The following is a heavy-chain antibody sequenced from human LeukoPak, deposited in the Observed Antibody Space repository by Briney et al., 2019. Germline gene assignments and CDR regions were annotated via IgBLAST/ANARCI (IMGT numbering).Heavy chain of an antibody. CDR1: GYTLTELS. J-gene: IGHJ4*02. CDR3: ATGVGVYSYGLYYFDY. V-gene: IGHV1-24*01. Sequence: ASVKVSCKVSGYTLTELSMHWVRQAPGKGLEWMGGFDPEDGETIYAQKFQGRVTMTEDTSTDTAYMELSSLRSEDTAVYYCATGVGVYSYGLYYFDYWGQGTLVTVSS. D-gene: IGHD5-18*01. CDR2: FDPEDGET.